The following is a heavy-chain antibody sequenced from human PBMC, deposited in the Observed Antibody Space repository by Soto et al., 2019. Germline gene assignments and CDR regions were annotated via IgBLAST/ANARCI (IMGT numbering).Heavy chain of an antibody. CDR1: GFTFSSYA. CDR2: ISYDGSNK. CDR3: ARVRLARRWLQSKYDAFDI. J-gene: IGHJ3*02. Sequence: GGSLRLSCAASGFTFSSYAMHWVRQAPGKGLEWVAVISYDGSNKYYADSVKGRFTISRDNSKNTLYLQMNSLRAEDTAVYYCARVRLARRWLQSKYDAFDIRGQGTMVTVSS. D-gene: IGHD5-12*01. V-gene: IGHV3-30-3*01.